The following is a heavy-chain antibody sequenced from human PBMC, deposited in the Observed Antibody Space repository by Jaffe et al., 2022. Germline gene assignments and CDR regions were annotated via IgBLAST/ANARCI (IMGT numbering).Heavy chain of an antibody. CDR2: IRYDGSNK. V-gene: IGHV3-30*02. CDR1: GFTFSSYG. Sequence: QVQLVESGGGVVQPGGSLRLSCAASGFTFSSYGMHWVRQAPGKGLEWVAFIRYDGSNKYYADSVKGRFTISRDNSKNTLYLQMNSLRAEDTAVYYCAKDRYCTTTTCEPPANWFDPWGQGTLVTVSS. J-gene: IGHJ5*02. D-gene: IGHD2-2*01. CDR3: AKDRYCTTTTCEPPANWFDP.